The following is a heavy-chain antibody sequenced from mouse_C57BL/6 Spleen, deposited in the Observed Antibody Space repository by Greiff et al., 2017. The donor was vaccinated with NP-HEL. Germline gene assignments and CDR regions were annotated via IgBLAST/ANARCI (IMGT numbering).Heavy chain of an antibody. D-gene: IGHD2-4*01. Sequence: QVQLQQPGAELVKPGASVQMSCKASGYTFTSYWITWVKQRPGQGLEWIGDIYPGSGSTNYNEKFKSKATLTVDTSSSTAYMQLSSLTSEDSAVYYCAGAPYDYDDAMDYWGQGTSVTVSS. V-gene: IGHV1-55*01. J-gene: IGHJ4*01. CDR1: GYTFTSYW. CDR2: IYPGSGST. CDR3: AGAPYDYDDAMDY.